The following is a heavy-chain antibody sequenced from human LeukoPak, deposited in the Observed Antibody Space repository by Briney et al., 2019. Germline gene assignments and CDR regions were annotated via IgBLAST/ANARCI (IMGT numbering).Heavy chain of an antibody. V-gene: IGHV4-34*01. CDR2: INHSGST. CDR1: GGSFSGYY. Sequence: SETLSLTCAVYGGSFSGYYWSWIRQPPGKGLEWIGEINHSGSTNYNPSLKSRVTISVDTSKNQFSLKLSSVTAADTAVYYCARDHSTFYAWFDPWGQGTLVTVSS. CDR3: ARDHSTFYAWFDP. J-gene: IGHJ5*02. D-gene: IGHD2/OR15-2a*01.